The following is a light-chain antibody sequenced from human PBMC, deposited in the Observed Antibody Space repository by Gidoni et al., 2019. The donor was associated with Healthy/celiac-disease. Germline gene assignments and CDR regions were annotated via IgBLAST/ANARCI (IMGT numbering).Light chain of an antibody. CDR2: ENN. J-gene: IGLJ2*01. V-gene: IGLV1-51*02. CDR3: GAWDKSLSAGV. CDR1: TSNGGDNF. Sequence: QSVLTQHPSVSEPPRQKVTIPCSGSTSNGGDNFVSWYQQPPGTAPKLLTSENNKRTSGIPDRFSGSKSGTSATLDITGLQTGDEADYYCGAWDKSLSAGVFGGGTKVTVL.